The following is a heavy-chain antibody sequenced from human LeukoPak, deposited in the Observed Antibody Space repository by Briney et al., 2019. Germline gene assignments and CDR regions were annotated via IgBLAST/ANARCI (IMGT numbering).Heavy chain of an antibody. CDR3: ARGGAGFYHSSGYLVYYFDY. CDR2: IYYSGST. V-gene: IGHV4-30-4*01. Sequence: SETLSLTCTVSGGSISSGDYYWSWIRQPPGKGLEWIGYIYYSGSTYYNPSLKSRVTISVDTSKNQFSLKLSSVTAADTAVYYCARGGAGFYHSSGYLVYYFDYWGQGTLVTVSS. D-gene: IGHD3-22*01. CDR1: GGSISSGDYY. J-gene: IGHJ4*02.